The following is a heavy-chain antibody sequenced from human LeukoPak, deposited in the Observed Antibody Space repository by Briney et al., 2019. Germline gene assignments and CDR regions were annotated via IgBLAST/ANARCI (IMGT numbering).Heavy chain of an antibody. V-gene: IGHV3-23*01. CDR3: AKDYSDSRVGDVFFEY. CDR2: ITSGFTP. D-gene: IGHD1-26*01. J-gene: IGHJ4*02. CDR1: GLTFSNYA. Sequence: PGGSLRLSCAASGLTFSNYAMSWFRQAPGKGLEWVSGITSGFTPHYADSVKGRFTISGDKSKNTFHLQMNSLRAEDTAVYYCAKDYSDSRVGDVFFEYWGQGTLVTVPS.